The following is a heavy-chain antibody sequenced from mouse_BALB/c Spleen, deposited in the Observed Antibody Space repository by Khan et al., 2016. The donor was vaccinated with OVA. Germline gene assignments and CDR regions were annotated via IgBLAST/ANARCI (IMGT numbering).Heavy chain of an antibody. CDR1: GYTFTSYW. D-gene: IGHD1-1*01. CDR3: ARENYYGRGCYAMDY. Sequence: DLVKPGASVKLSCKASGYTFTSYWINWIKQRPGQGLEWIGRIGPGSSNAYYNDMFKGKATLTVDTSSNTAYFQLSSLSSEASAVYFGARENYYGRGCYAMDYWGQGASVTVSA. CDR2: IGPGSSNA. V-gene: IGHV1S41*01. J-gene: IGHJ4*01.